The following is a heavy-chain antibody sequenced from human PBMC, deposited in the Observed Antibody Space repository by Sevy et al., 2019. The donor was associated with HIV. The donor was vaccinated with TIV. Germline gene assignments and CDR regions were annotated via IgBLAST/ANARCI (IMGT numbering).Heavy chain of an antibody. J-gene: IGHJ4*02. Sequence: GGSLRLSCAASGFTFSSYAMSWVRQAPGKGLEWVSAISGSGGSTYYADSVKGRFTISRDNSKNTLYLQMNSLRAEDTAVYYCAKSIYYGSGSYYPFDYWRQGTLVTVSS. D-gene: IGHD3-10*01. CDR3: AKSIYYGSGSYYPFDY. V-gene: IGHV3-23*01. CDR2: ISGSGGST. CDR1: GFTFSSYA.